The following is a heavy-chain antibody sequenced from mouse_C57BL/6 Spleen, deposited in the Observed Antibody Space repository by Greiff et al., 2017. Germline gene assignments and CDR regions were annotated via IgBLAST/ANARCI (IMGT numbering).Heavy chain of an antibody. CDR2: IHPNSGST. J-gene: IGHJ4*01. CDR3: ARRYGISYYYAVDY. Sequence: QVQLQQPGAELVKPGASVKLSCKASGYTFTSYWMHWVKQRPGQGLEWIGMIHPNSGSTNYNEKFKSKATLTVDKSSSTAYMQLSSLTSEDSAVYDCARRYGISYYYAVDYWGQGTSVTVAS. CDR1: GYTFTSYW. D-gene: IGHD1-1*01. V-gene: IGHV1-64*01.